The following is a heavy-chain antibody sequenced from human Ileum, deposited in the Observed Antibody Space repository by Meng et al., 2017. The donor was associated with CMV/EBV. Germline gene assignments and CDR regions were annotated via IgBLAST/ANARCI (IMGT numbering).Heavy chain of an antibody. J-gene: IGHJ5*02. Sequence: SGDSISSSCYYWGWIRQAPGKGLEGIGSICYGGNTYYNASLKSGITISVNTSKNQFSLKLSSVTAADTAVYYCAGAHKGQQLVNWFDPWGQRTLVTVSS. V-gene: IGHV4-39*07. CDR2: ICYGGNT. CDR3: AGAHKGQQLVNWFDP. CDR1: GDSISSSCYY. D-gene: IGHD6-13*01.